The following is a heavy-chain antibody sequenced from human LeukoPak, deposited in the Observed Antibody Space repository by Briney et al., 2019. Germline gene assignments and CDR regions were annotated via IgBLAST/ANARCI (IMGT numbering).Heavy chain of an antibody. Sequence: ASVKVSCKASGYTFTSYDINWVRQATGQGLEWMGWLNPNSGNTGYAQKFQGRVTMTRNTSISTAYMELSSLRSEDTAVYYCARVKHPGIAVAGTTIWGQGTLVTVSS. CDR2: LNPNSGNT. V-gene: IGHV1-8*01. J-gene: IGHJ4*02. CDR3: ARVKHPGIAVAGTTI. D-gene: IGHD6-19*01. CDR1: GYTFTSYD.